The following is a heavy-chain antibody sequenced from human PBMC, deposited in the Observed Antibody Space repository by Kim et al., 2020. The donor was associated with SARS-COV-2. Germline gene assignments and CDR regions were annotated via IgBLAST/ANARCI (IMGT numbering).Heavy chain of an antibody. V-gene: IGHV4-4*09. CDR3: ASSGYDYYFDY. Sequence: TNNNPSRESRVTISVDTSKNQFSLKLSSVTAADTAVYYCASSGYDYYFDYWGQGTLVTVSS. J-gene: IGHJ4*02. D-gene: IGHD5-12*01. CDR2: T.